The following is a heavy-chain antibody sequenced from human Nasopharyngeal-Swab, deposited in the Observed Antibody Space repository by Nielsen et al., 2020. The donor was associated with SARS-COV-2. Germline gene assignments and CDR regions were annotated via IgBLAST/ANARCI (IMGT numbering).Heavy chain of an antibody. CDR3: ARNLYGDYVIDY. Sequence: GSLSLSCAVSGFTLSSYSMNWVRQAPGKGLEWVSYISSSGRTIYYEDSVKGRFTISRDNAKNSLFLQMNSLRDEDTAVYYCARNLYGDYVIDYWGRGTLVTVSS. CDR2: ISSSGRTI. V-gene: IGHV3-48*02. CDR1: GFTLSSYS. J-gene: IGHJ4*02. D-gene: IGHD4-17*01.